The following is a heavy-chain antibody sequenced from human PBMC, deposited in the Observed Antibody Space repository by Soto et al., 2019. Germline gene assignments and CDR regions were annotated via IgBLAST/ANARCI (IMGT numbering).Heavy chain of an antibody. Sequence: ASGPTLVNPTQTLTLTCTFSGFSLSTSGVGVGWIRQPPGKALEWLALIYWDDDKRYSPSLKSRLTITKDTSKNQVVLTMTNMDLVDTATFYCALSCYCGGGSSYYTYFLDSGGKGTLVTVP. J-gene: IGHJ4*02. CDR1: GFSLSTSGVG. CDR2: IYWDDDK. D-gene: IGHD2-15*01. CDR3: ALSCYCGGGSSYYTYFLDS. V-gene: IGHV2-5*02.